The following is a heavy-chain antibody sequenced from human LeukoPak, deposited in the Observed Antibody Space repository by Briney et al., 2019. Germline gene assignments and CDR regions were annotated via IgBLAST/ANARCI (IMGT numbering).Heavy chain of an antibody. CDR1: GYTFTSYD. CDR3: ARGPPNWGYDY. D-gene: IGHD7-27*01. CDR2: MSPNSGNT. J-gene: IGHJ4*02. Sequence: GASVKVSCKASGYTFTSYDINWVRQATGQGPEWMGWMSPNSGNTGYAQKFQGRVTMTRSTSMSTAYMELSSLRSDDTAVYYCARGPPNWGYDYWGPGTLVTVSS. V-gene: IGHV1-8*01.